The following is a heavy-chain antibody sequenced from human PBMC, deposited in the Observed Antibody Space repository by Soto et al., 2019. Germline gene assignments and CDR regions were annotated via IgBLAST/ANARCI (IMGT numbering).Heavy chain of an antibody. D-gene: IGHD3-3*01. V-gene: IGHV4-4*02. Sequence: SETLSLTCAVSGGSISSSNWWSWVRQPPGKGLEWIGEIYHSGSTNYNPSLKSRVTISVDKSKNQFSLKLSPVTAADTAVYYCARFRFLEWFDAFDIWGQGTMVTVSS. CDR3: ARFRFLEWFDAFDI. J-gene: IGHJ3*02. CDR1: GGSISSSNW. CDR2: IYHSGST.